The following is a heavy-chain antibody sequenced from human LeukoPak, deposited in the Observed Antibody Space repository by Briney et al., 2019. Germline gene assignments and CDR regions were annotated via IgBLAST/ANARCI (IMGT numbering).Heavy chain of an antibody. CDR1: GYTFTSYA. J-gene: IGHJ4*02. D-gene: IGHD4-23*01. CDR2: INAGNGNT. Sequence: ASVKVSCKASGYTFTSYAMHWVRQAPGQRLEWMGWINAGNGNTKYSQKFQGRVTITRDTSASTAYMELSSLRSEDTAVYYCARGPIDKGGVVTLDYWGQGTLVTVSS. V-gene: IGHV1-3*01. CDR3: ARGPIDKGGVVTLDY.